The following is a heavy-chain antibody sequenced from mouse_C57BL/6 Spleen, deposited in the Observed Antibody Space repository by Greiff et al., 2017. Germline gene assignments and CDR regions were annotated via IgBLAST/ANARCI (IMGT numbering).Heavy chain of an antibody. CDR3: ARERVYYDYDMDY. CDR1: GYTFTDYY. J-gene: IGHJ4*01. CDR2: INPNNGGT. V-gene: IGHV1-26*01. D-gene: IGHD2-4*01. Sequence: EVQLQQSGPELVKPGASVKISCKASGYTFTDYYLNWVKQSHGKSLEWIGDINPNNGGTSYNQKFKGKATLTVDKSSSTAYMELRSLTSEDSSVYYCARERVYYDYDMDYWGQGTSVTVSS.